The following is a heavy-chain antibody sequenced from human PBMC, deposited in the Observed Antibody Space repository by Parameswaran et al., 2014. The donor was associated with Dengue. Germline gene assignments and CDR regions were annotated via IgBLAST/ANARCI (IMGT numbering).Heavy chain of an antibody. D-gene: IGHD3-10*02. J-gene: IGHJ5*02. CDR3: ARDLFGTGFDP. CDR2: ISSSSSYI. Sequence: VRQAPGKGLEWVSSISSSSSYIYYADSVKGRFTISRDNAKNSLYLQMNSLRAEDTAVYYCARDLFGTGFDPWGQGTLVTVSS. V-gene: IGHV3-21*01.